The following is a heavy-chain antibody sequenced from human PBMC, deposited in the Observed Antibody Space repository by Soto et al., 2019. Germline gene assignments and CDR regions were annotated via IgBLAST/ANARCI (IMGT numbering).Heavy chain of an antibody. CDR2: ISSSSSRI. CDR3: TKIAAIPDNNWFDT. D-gene: IGHD2-21*01. Sequence: PGGSLRLSCTASGFTFSIYSMNWFRQAPGKGLEWVSYISSSSSRIEYADPVKGRFTISRDNAKKSVYLQMNSLRDEDTAVYYCTKIAAIPDNNWFDTWGQGTLVTVSS. CDR1: GFTFSIYS. J-gene: IGHJ5*02. V-gene: IGHV3-48*02.